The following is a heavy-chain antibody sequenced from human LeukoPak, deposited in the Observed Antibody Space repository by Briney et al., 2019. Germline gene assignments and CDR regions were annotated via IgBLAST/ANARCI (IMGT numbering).Heavy chain of an antibody. CDR3: AKDKGYCSSTSCRTTYYFDY. CDR1: GFTFSSYS. J-gene: IGHJ4*02. Sequence: GGSLRLSCAASGFTFSSYSMNWVRQAPGKGLEWVSSISSSSSYIYYADSVKGRFTISRDNSKNTLYLQMNSLRAEDTAVYYCAKDKGYCSSTSCRTTYYFDYWGQGTLVTVSS. CDR2: ISSSSSYI. D-gene: IGHD2-2*01. V-gene: IGHV3-21*01.